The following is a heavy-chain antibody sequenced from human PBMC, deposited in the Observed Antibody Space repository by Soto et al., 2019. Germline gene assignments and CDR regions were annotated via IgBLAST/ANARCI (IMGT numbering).Heavy chain of an antibody. CDR1: GYTFTSYG. CDR2: ISAYNGNT. Sequence: ASVKVSCKASGYTFTSYGISWVRQAPGQGLEWMGWISAYNGNTNYAQKLQGRVTMTTDTSTSTAYMELRSLRSDDTAVYYCARYYDFWSGYNIAGKYYGMDVWGQGTTVTVSS. V-gene: IGHV1-18*04. CDR3: ARYYDFWSGYNIAGKYYGMDV. J-gene: IGHJ6*02. D-gene: IGHD3-3*01.